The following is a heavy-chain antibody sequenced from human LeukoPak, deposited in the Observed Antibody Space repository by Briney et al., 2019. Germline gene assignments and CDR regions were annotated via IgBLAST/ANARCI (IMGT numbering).Heavy chain of an antibody. CDR1: GGSISSYY. Sequence: SETLSLTCTVSGGSISSYYWSWIRQPPGKGLEWIGYIYYSGSTNYNPSLKSRVTISVDTSKNQFSLKLSSVTAADTAVYYCARREDSWLDPWGQGTLVTVSS. J-gene: IGHJ5*02. CDR2: IYYSGST. V-gene: IGHV4-59*08. CDR3: ARREDSWLDP.